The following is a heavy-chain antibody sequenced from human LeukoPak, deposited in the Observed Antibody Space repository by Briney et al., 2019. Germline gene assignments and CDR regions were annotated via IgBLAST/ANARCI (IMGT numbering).Heavy chain of an antibody. CDR3: AKDLSDFLDY. D-gene: IGHD2-21*02. V-gene: IGHV3-30*18. CDR2: ISYDGSNK. CDR1: GFTFSSYG. Sequence: GGSLRLSCAASGFTFSSYGMHWVRQAPGKGLEWVAVISYDGSNKYYADSVKGRFTISRDNSKNTLYLQMNSLRAEDTAVYYCAKDLSDFLDYWGQGTLVTVSS. J-gene: IGHJ4*02.